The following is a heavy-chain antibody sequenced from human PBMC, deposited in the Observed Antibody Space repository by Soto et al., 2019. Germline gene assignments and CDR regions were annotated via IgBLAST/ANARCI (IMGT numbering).Heavy chain of an antibody. CDR1: GYSFTTYYW. J-gene: IGHJ3*02. CDR2: IYPGDSDT. CDR3: ARTLLETATTRDAFDI. V-gene: IGHV5-51*03. D-gene: IGHD1-1*01. Sequence: GESLNISCKASGYSFTTYYWIGWVRQIPGKGLEWMGIIYPGDSDTRYSPSFQGQVTISADKSITTAYLQWSSLKASDTAMYYCARTLLETATTRDAFDIWGQGTMVTVS.